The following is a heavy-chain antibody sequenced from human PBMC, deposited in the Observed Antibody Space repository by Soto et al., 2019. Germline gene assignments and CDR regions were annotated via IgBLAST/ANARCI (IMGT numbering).Heavy chain of an antibody. J-gene: IGHJ4*02. Sequence: SLRLSCAVSGFTFSSYGFHWVRQAPGKGLEWVAVISGDGSSKYYADSVKGRFTISRDNSKNTLYLQMDSLRVEDTAVYYCVPPVSLFYSTEYWGQGNMVIVSS. D-gene: IGHD1-26*01. CDR1: GFTFSSYG. CDR3: VPPVSLFYSTEY. CDR2: ISGDGSSK. V-gene: IGHV3-30*03.